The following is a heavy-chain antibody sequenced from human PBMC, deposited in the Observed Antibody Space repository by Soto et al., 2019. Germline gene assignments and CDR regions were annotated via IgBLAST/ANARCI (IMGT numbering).Heavy chain of an antibody. J-gene: IGHJ6*02. Sequence: QVQLVQSGPEVRKPGASVKVSCEASGYTFTTSGISWVRQVPGQGLEWMGWISTYNGDTNSAQNFQGRVLMTADTSPGKAYMELMSLKSDATAVYYCARQGSWPYYYYGLDVWGQGTTVTVSS. D-gene: IGHD1-26*01. CDR2: ISTYNGDT. CDR1: GYTFTTSG. CDR3: ARQGSWPYYYYGLDV. V-gene: IGHV1-18*01.